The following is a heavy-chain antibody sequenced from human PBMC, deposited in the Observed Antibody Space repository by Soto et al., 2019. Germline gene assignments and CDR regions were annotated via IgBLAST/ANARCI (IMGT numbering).Heavy chain of an antibody. J-gene: IGHJ6*02. V-gene: IGHV3-30-3*01. Sequence: QVQLVESGGGVVQPGRSLRLSCAASGFTFSSYAMHWVRQAPGKGLEWVAVISYDGSNKYYADSVKGRFTISRDNSKNPLYLQMNSLRAEDTAVYYCARDRGSGSYFGGTYGMDVWGQGTTVTVSS. CDR2: ISYDGSNK. CDR3: ARDRGSGSYFGGTYGMDV. D-gene: IGHD3-10*01. CDR1: GFTFSSYA.